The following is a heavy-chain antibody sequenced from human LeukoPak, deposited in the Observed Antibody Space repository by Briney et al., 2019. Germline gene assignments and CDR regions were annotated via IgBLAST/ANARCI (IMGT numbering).Heavy chain of an antibody. CDR1: GFTVSTNY. J-gene: IGHJ4*02. D-gene: IGHD3-22*01. CDR2: TYTGGYT. V-gene: IGHV3-66*01. CDR3: ARGRVIYDSSGYSYYFDY. Sequence: GGSLRLSCAASGFTVSTNYMIWVRQAPGKGLECVSVTYTGGYTNYADSVKGRFTISRDNSKNTPYLQMSSLRAEDTAVYYCARGRVIYDSSGYSYYFDYWGQGTLVTVSS.